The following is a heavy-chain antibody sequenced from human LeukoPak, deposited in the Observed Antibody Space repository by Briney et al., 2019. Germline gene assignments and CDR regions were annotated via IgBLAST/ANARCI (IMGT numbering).Heavy chain of an antibody. CDR1: GYSFTSYW. CDR2: IYPGDSDT. J-gene: IGHJ5*02. CDR3: ARQRRRYFDWLGLGWFDP. D-gene: IGHD3-9*01. V-gene: IGHV5-51*01. Sequence: GESLKISGKGSGYSFTSYWIGWVRQMPGKGLGWMGIIYPGDSDTRYSPSFQGQVTISADKSISTAYLQWSSLKASDTAMYSCARQRRRYFDWLGLGWFDPWGQGTLVTVSS.